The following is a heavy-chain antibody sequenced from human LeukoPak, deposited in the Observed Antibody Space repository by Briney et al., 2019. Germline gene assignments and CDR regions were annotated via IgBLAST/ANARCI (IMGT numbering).Heavy chain of an antibody. V-gene: IGHV4-34*01. CDR3: ARFGGGYYYYGMDV. CDR2: INHSGST. J-gene: IGHJ6*04. CDR1: GGSFSGYY. Sequence: SETLSLTCAVYGGSFSGYYWSWIRQPPGKGREWIGEINHSGSTNYNPSLKSRVTISVDTSKNQFSLKLSSVTAADTAVYYCARFGGGYYYYGMDVWGKGTTVTVSS. D-gene: IGHD3-16*01.